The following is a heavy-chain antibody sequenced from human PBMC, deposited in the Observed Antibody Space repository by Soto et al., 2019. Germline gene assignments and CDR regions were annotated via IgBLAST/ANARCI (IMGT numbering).Heavy chain of an antibody. Sequence: PSETLSLTCTVSGGSISNYFWNWIRQPPGKGLEWIGSIYYSGSPNYNPSLKSRVTISVDTSRSQFSLNLNSVTAADTAVYYCARSLYSGGWLKTFDIWGQGTMVTVSS. CDR1: GGSISNYF. CDR3: ARSLYSGGWLKTFDI. J-gene: IGHJ3*02. D-gene: IGHD6-19*01. V-gene: IGHV4-59*01. CDR2: IYYSGSP.